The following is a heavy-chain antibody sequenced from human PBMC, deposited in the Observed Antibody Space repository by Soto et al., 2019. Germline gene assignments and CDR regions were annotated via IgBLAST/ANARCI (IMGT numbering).Heavy chain of an antibody. V-gene: IGHV4-59*08. D-gene: IGHD2-2*03. CDR2: IYYSGST. J-gene: IGHJ5*02. CDR1: GGSISSYY. CDR3: ARQTGYCGSTSCLEGFDP. Sequence: SETLSLTCTVSGGSISSYYWSWIRQPPGKGLEWIGYIYYSGSTNYNPSLKSRVTISVDTSRNQFSLKLSSVTAADTAVYYCARQTGYCGSTSCLEGFDPWGQGTLVTVSS.